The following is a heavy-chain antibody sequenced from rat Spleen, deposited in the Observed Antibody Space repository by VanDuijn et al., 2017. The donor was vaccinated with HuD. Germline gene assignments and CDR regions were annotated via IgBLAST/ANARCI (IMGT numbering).Heavy chain of an antibody. CDR2: INYEGSST. D-gene: IGHD1-6*01. J-gene: IGHJ3*01. CDR1: GFAFSDHY. V-gene: IGHV5-22*01. CDR3: ATGPRILRLDWFAY. Sequence: EVQLVESGGGLLQPGRSMKLSCAASGFAFSDHYVAWVRQGPTKGLEWVATINYEGSSTYYGDSVKGRFTISRDNAKSTQYLQMDSLRSEDTATYYCATGPRILRLDWFAYWGQGTLVTVSS.